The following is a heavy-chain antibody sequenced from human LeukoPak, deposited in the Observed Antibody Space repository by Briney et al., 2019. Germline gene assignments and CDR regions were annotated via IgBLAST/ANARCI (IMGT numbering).Heavy chain of an antibody. CDR2: IYSDGNT. CDR3: AKGGDLRTTVTFVHY. V-gene: IGHV3-53*01. Sequence: PGGSLRLSCAAPGFTVSSYYMSWVRQAPGKGLEWVSLIYSDGNTYYADSVKGRFTISRDNSKNTLYLQMNSLRVEDTAVYYCAKGGDLRTTVTFVHYWRQGTRVTVSS. J-gene: IGHJ4*02. D-gene: IGHD4-17*01. CDR1: GFTVSSYY.